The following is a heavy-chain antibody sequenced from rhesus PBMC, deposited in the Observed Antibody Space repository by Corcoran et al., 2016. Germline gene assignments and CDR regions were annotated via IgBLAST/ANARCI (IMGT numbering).Heavy chain of an antibody. D-gene: IGHD2-15*01. Sequence: EVQLVQSGAEVKRPGESLKISCKTSGYSFTSYWISWVRQMPGKGLEWMGAIDPSDSDTRYSPSFQGQVIISADKSISTAYLQWSSLKASDTATYYCATLLPGNVAYWGQGVLVTVSS. CDR2: IDPSDSDT. J-gene: IGHJ4*01. V-gene: IGHV5-2*01. CDR1: GYSFTSYW. CDR3: ATLLPGNVAY.